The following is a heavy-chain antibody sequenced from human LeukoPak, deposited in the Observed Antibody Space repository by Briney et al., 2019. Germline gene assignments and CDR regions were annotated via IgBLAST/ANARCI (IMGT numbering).Heavy chain of an antibody. Sequence: GGSLRLSCAASGFTFSSYAMSWVRQAPGKGLEWVSAISGSGGSTYYADSVKGRFTISRDNSKNTLYLQMNSLRAEDTAVYYCAKGEYYDFWGGYYTDYGMDVWGQGTTVTVSS. CDR2: ISGSGGST. D-gene: IGHD3-3*01. V-gene: IGHV3-23*01. CDR1: GFTFSSYA. J-gene: IGHJ6*02. CDR3: AKGEYYDFWGGYYTDYGMDV.